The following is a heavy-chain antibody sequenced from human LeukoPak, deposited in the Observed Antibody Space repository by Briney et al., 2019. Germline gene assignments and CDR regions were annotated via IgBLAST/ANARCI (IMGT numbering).Heavy chain of an antibody. CDR1: GFTFSGYA. CDR2: IGGPGFTT. CDR3: AKGTLTKTHGISWDPFDY. V-gene: IGHV3-23*01. D-gene: IGHD6-13*01. Sequence: GGSLRLSCAASGFTFSGYAMSGVRQAPGKGLEWVSAIGGPGFTTVYAASVKGRLTISRDNSQNPLYLQRNSLRAEDTAVYYCAKGTLTKTHGISWDPFDYGGQGTRVTVS. J-gene: IGHJ4*02.